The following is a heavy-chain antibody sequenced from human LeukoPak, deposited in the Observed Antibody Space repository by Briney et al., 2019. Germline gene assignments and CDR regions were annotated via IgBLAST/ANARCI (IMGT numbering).Heavy chain of an antibody. CDR1: GYDFSTYG. CDR3: ARDLGHRRNVVCSSSAY. J-gene: IGHJ4*02. CDR2: ISTYSGDT. V-gene: IGHV1-18*01. Sequence: GASVKVSCRTSGYDFSTYGITWVRQAPGQGLEWMGWISTYSGDTIYAQKIQGRVTMTADTSTNTVYMDLRSLRSDDTAVYYCARDLGHRRNVVCSSSAYWGRGTLVTVSS. D-gene: IGHD1-14*01.